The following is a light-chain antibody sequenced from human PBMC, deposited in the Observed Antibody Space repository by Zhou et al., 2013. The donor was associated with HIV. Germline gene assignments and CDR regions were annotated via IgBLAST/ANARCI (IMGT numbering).Light chain of an antibody. CDR3: QQYHSYPLT. CDR1: QGISKW. V-gene: IGKV1-12*01. Sequence: DIQMTQSPSSVSASVGDRITITCRASQGISKWLAWYQQKPGKAPKLLIYGASSLQSGVPSRFSGSGSGAAFTLTIFGLQPDDFATYFCQQYHSYPLTFSGGTKVEI. J-gene: IGKJ4*01. CDR2: GAS.